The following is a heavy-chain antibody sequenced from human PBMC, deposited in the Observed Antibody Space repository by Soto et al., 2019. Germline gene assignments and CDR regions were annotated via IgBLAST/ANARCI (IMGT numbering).Heavy chain of an antibody. V-gene: IGHV4-39*01. CDR1: GGSISSTSHH. CDR3: ARNYYDGSGLFY. Sequence: SETLSLTCTVSGGSISSTSHHWVWIRQPPGKGLEWIGSLDYNGDTFYNPSLKSRVTISADTSKNQFSLKVNYVTAADTAVYYCARNYYDGSGLFYWGQGTVVTVSS. CDR2: LDYNGDT. D-gene: IGHD3-16*01. J-gene: IGHJ4*02.